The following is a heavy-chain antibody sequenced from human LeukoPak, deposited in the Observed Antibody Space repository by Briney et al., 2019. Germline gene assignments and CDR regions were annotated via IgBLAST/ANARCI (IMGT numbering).Heavy chain of an antibody. Sequence: GRSLRLSCAASGFTFDDYAMHWVRQAPGKGLEWVSGISWNSGSIGYADSVKGRFTISRDNAKNSLYLQMNSLRAEDTAVYYCARDLSRRDFDYWGQGTLVTVSS. CDR2: ISWNSGSI. V-gene: IGHV3-9*01. J-gene: IGHJ4*02. CDR1: GFTFDDYA. CDR3: ARDLSRRDFDY.